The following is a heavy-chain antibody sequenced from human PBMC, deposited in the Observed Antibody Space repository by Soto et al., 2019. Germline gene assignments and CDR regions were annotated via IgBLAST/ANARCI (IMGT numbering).Heavy chain of an antibody. CDR1: GGSISSYY. CDR2: IYYSGST. D-gene: IGHD4-17*01. Sequence: SETLSLTCTVSGGSISSYYWSWIRQPPGKGLEWIGYIYYSGSTNYNPSLKSRVTISVDTSKNQFSLKLSSVTAADTAVYYCARAEHVYGDYGVFRNSPDAFDIWGQGTMVTVS. V-gene: IGHV4-59*01. J-gene: IGHJ3*02. CDR3: ARAEHVYGDYGVFRNSPDAFDI.